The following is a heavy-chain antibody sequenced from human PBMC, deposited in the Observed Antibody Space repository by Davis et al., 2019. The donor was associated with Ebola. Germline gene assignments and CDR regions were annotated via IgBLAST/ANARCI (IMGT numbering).Heavy chain of an antibody. Sequence: ESLKISCAASGFTFSSYIMNWVRPAPGKGLEWVSYISSSSSAKYYADSVKGRFTISRDDAKNSLYLQMNSLRDEDTAVYYGARGRRVFEVVIRPYDMDVWGQGTTVTVSS. J-gene: IGHJ6*02. CDR3: ARGRRVFEVVIRPYDMDV. V-gene: IGHV3-48*02. CDR2: ISSSSSAK. CDR1: GFTFSSYI. D-gene: IGHD3-3*01.